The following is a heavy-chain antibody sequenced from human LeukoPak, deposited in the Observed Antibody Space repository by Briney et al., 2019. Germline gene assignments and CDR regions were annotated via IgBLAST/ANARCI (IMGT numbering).Heavy chain of an antibody. CDR1: GFTFSSYA. V-gene: IGHV3-23*01. J-gene: IGHJ6*02. CDR3: AKDLLSNSYGANAYGMDV. D-gene: IGHD5-18*01. Sequence: GGSLRLSCAASGFTFSSYAMSWVRQAPGKGLEWVSAISGSGGSTYYADSVKGRFTISRDNSKNTLYLQMISLRAEDTAVYYCAKDLLSNSYGANAYGMDVWGQGTTVTVSS. CDR2: ISGSGGST.